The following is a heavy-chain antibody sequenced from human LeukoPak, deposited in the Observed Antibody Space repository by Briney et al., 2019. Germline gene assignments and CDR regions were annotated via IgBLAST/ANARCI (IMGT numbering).Heavy chain of an antibody. CDR3: ARRGTWIQLVDY. J-gene: IGHJ4*02. V-gene: IGHV3-23*01. CDR1: GFTFSSYA. Sequence: TGGSLRLSCAASGFTFSSYAMSWVRQAPGKGLEGFSAISGSGGSTYYADSVKGRFTISRDNSKNTLYLQMNSLRAEDTAVYYCARRGTWIQLVDYWGQGTLVTVSS. D-gene: IGHD5-18*01. CDR2: ISGSGGST.